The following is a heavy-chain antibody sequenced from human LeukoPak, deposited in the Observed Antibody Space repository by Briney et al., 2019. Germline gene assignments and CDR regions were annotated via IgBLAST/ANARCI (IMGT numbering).Heavy chain of an antibody. Sequence: GSLRLSCAASGFTFSTYVMHWVRQAPGKGLQWVAVILYDGSNKYYADSVKGRFIISRDNSKNTLYLQMNSLTAEDTAVYYCARVVAGSVYNCGMDVWGQGTTVTVSS. CDR3: ARVVAGSVYNCGMDV. CDR1: GFTFSTYV. J-gene: IGHJ6*02. D-gene: IGHD6-19*01. CDR2: ILYDGSNK. V-gene: IGHV3-30*01.